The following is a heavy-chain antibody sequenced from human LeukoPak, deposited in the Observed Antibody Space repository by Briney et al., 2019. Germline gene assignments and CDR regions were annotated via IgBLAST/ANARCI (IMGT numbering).Heavy chain of an antibody. CDR2: IAYDGSNK. Sequence: GGSLRLSCAASGFTFSSDIMHWVRQAPGKGLEWVAVIAYDGSNKYSADSVKGRFTISRDNSKNTLYLQMNSLRAEDTAVYYCAREGGSGSYYFDYWGQGTLVTVSS. J-gene: IGHJ4*02. D-gene: IGHD6-19*01. CDR3: AREGGSGSYYFDY. CDR1: GFTFSSDI. V-gene: IGHV3-30-3*01.